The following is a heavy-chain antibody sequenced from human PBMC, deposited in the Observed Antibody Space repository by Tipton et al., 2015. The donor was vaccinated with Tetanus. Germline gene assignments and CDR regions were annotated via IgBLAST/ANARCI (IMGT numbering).Heavy chain of an antibody. CDR2: ILYGPST. CDR1: GGSVSSGSYY. V-gene: IGHV4-61*01. CDR3: ARIHDFLSGHFDF. Sequence: TLSLTCTVFGGSVSSGSYYWAWIRQPPGKGLEYIGYILYGPSTHYNPSLKSRVTVSADPSQNQFSLKLNSVTAADTAVYYCARIHDFLSGHFDFWGQGTLVTVSS. J-gene: IGHJ4*02. D-gene: IGHD3-3*01.